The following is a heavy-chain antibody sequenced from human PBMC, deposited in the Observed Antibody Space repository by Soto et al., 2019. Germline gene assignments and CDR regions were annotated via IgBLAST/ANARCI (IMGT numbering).Heavy chain of an antibody. D-gene: IGHD2-21*02. Sequence: QVHLLQSGAEVTKPGSSVKVSCKDSGGTFSNDAVSWLRQAHGQGLEWMGGITPFFDTPSYAQRFQGRITISADTSTTTVYMERRGLRFEDTAIYYCAREVVTETTLGYFDYWGQGTLVTFSS. J-gene: IGHJ4*02. CDR1: GGTFSNDA. V-gene: IGHV1-69*06. CDR2: ITPFFDTP. CDR3: AREVVTETTLGYFDY.